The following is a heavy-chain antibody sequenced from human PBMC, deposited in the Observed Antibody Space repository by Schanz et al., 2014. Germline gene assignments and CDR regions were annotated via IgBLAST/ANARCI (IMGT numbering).Heavy chain of an antibody. CDR2: INSDGSTT. J-gene: IGHJ6*02. Sequence: EVQVVESGGDFVQPGGSLRLSCAVSGSTFRNYGMGWVRQAPGKGLEWVSRINSDGSTTIYADSVKGRFTISRDNAKNTLYLQMNSLRAEDTAVYYCARPLGPNYYYYGLDVWGQGTTVTVSS. CDR3: ARPLGPNYYYYGLDV. V-gene: IGHV3-74*02. CDR1: GSTFRNYG.